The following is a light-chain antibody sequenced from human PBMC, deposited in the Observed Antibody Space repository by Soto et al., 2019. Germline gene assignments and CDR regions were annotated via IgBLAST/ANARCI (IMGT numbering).Light chain of an antibody. J-gene: IGKJ1*01. CDR3: QQYNSYGET. V-gene: IGKV1-5*01. Sequence: DIQMTQSPSTLSASLGDRVTIXXRASQSISSWLAWYQQKPGKAPKIXIYDASSLESGVPSRFSGSGSGTEFTLTISSLQPDDFATYYCQQYNSYGETFGQGTKVDIK. CDR2: DAS. CDR1: QSISSW.